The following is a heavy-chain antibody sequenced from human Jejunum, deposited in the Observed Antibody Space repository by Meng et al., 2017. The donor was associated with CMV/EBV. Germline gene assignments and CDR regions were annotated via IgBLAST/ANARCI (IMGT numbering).Heavy chain of an antibody. Sequence: KAARYRFTSYYTHGKRLARGEEIEWMGLMNRSGGCTSYAKKFGGRVTMNADTSTSTIYLDVTRVTSEDTATYYCARRSATSTHFHFDSWGQGTLVTVSS. D-gene: IGHD3-3*02. V-gene: IGHV1-46*01. CDR1: RYRFTSYY. J-gene: IGHJ4*02. CDR2: MNRSGGCT. CDR3: ARRSATSTHFHFDS.